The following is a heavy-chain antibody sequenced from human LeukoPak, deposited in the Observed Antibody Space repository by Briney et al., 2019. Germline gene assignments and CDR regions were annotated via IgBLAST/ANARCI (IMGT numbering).Heavy chain of an antibody. J-gene: IGHJ4*02. CDR2: ISAGGGGT. CDR3: AKRPYEPYYFDF. V-gene: IGHV3-23*01. Sequence: GGSLRLSCAASGFTFSSYAVTWVRQSPGKGLEWASTISAGGGGTNYADSVKGRFTISRDNSKNTLYLQMNSLRAEDTAVYYCAKRPYEPYYFDFWGQGTLVTVSS. CDR1: GFTFSSYA. D-gene: IGHD3-16*01.